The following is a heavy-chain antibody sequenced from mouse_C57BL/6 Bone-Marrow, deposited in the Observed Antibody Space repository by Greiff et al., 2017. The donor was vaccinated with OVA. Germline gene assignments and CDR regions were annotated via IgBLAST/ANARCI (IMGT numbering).Heavy chain of an antibody. CDR2: IDPENGDT. V-gene: IGHV14-4*01. Sequence: VHVKQSGAELVRPGASVKLSCTASGFNIKDDYMHWVKQRPEQGLEWIGWIDPENGDTEYASKFQGKATITADTSSNTAYLQLSSLTSEDTAVYYCTTYDLTFWYFDVWGTGTTVTVSS. J-gene: IGHJ1*03. D-gene: IGHD4-1*01. CDR1: GFNIKDDY. CDR3: TTYDLTFWYFDV.